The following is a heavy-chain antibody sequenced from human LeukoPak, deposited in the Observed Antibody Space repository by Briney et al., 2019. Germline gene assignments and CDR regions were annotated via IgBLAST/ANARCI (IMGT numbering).Heavy chain of an antibody. CDR3: ARVGFGNTPHPIDY. Sequence: SETLSLTCTVSGGSISSYYWSWIRQPPGKGLEWIGYIYYTGSTSYNPSLKSRVTISVDTSKNQSSLKLRSVTAADTAVYYCARVGFGNTPHPIDYWGQGTLVTVSS. D-gene: IGHD4-23*01. CDR2: IYYTGST. CDR1: GGSISSYY. V-gene: IGHV4-59*01. J-gene: IGHJ4*02.